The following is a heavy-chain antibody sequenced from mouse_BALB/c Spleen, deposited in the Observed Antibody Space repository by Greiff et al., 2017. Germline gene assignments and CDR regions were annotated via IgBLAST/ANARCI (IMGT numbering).Heavy chain of an antibody. D-gene: IGHD1-1*01. J-gene: IGHJ2*01. CDR2: ISSGGSYT. V-gene: IGHV5-9-3*01. Sequence: EVQLVESGGGLVKPGGSLKLSCAASGFTFSSYAMSWVRQTPEKRLEWVATISSGGSYTYYPDSVKGRFTISRDNAKNTLYLQMSSLRSEDTAMYYCASHYYGSSYMYYFDYWGQGTTLTVSS. CDR1: GFTFSSYA. CDR3: ASHYYGSSYMYYFDY.